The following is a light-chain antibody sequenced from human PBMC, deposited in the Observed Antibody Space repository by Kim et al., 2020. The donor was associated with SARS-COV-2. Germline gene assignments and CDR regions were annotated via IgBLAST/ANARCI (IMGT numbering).Light chain of an antibody. V-gene: IGKV1-9*01. CDR2: AAS. CDR3: QQLNSYPPT. CDR1: QGISGY. J-gene: IGKJ2*01. Sequence: IQLTQSPSSLSASVGDRVTITCRTSQGISGYLAWFQQQPGKAPKLLIYAASTLQGGVPSRFSGRGSGTEFTLTIGSLQPEDFATYYCQQLNSYPPTFGQGTKLEI.